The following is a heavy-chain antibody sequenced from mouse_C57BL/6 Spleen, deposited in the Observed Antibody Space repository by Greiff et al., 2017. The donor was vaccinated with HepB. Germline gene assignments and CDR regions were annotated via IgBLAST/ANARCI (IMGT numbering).Heavy chain of an antibody. CDR2: ISDGGSYT. V-gene: IGHV5-4*01. CDR1: GFTFSSYA. CDR3: ARGRSLYG. Sequence: EVQVVESGGGLVKPGGSLKLSCAASGFTFSSYAMSWVRQTPEKRLEWVATISDGGSYTYYPDNVKGRFTISRDNAKNNLYLQMSHLKSEDTAMYYCARGRSLYGWGQGTTLTDSS. J-gene: IGHJ2*01. D-gene: IGHD1-1*01.